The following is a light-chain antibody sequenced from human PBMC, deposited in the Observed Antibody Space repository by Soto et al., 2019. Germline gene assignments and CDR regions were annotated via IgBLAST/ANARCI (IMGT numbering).Light chain of an antibody. CDR1: QSVSSN. J-gene: IGKJ2*01. Sequence: EIEMTQTPATMSASPGERVTPSRMASQSVSSNLAWYQQRFGQAPRLLIYGASVRATGIPVRFSGSGSGTEFSLTISNLQSEDFAIYYCQQYDIWPPYTFGQGTKVDIK. CDR2: GAS. V-gene: IGKV3-15*01. CDR3: QQYDIWPPYT.